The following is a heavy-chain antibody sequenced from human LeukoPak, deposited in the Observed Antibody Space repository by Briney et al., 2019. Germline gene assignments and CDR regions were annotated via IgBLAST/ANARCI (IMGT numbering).Heavy chain of an antibody. V-gene: IGHV4-34*01. D-gene: IGHD3-22*01. CDR2: INHSGRT. Sequence: SETLSLTCAVYGGSFSGYYWSWIRQPPGKGLEWIGEINHSGRTNYNPSLKSRVTISVDTSKNQFSLKLSSVTAADTAVYYCAGEAQYYDSSGLQHWGQGTLVTVSS. CDR3: AGEAQYYDSSGLQH. CDR1: GGSFSGYY. J-gene: IGHJ1*01.